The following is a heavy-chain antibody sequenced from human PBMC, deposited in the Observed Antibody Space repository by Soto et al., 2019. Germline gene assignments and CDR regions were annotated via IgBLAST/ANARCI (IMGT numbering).Heavy chain of an antibody. V-gene: IGHV3-30*03. CDR2: MSFDGSIK. Sequence: GGSLRLSCAASGFIFSSYGMNWVRQAPGKGLEWVAVMSFDGSIKYYADSVKGRFTISRDNSKNTLYLQMNSLRAEDTAVYYCATIAVPPAFDIWGQGTNKLYYGMDVWGHGTTVTVSS. CDR1: GFIFSSYG. CDR3: ATIAVPPAFDIWGQGTNKLYYGMDV. J-gene: IGHJ6*02. D-gene: IGHD2-2*01.